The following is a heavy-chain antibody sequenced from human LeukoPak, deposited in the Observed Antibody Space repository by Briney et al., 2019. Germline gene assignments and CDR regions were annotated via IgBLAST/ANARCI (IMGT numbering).Heavy chain of an antibody. J-gene: IGHJ6*02. Sequence: GRSLRLSCAASGSTFSNYWASCVRQAPGKRLQWVANINQDGSEKHYVDSVRGRFTISRDNAKNSLYLQMNSLRAEDTAVYYCASDWNYIRGYGMDVWGQGTMVTVSS. CDR2: INQDGSEK. CDR1: GSTFSNYW. V-gene: IGHV3-7*01. CDR3: ASDWNYIRGYGMDV. D-gene: IGHD1-7*01.